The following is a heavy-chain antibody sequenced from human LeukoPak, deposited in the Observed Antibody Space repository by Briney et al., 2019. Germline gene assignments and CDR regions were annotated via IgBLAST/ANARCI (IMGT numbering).Heavy chain of an antibody. CDR2: IYYSGST. CDR1: GGSISSYY. CDR3: ARHLDYYGSGSYRWFDP. J-gene: IGHJ5*02. Sequence: KPSETLSLTCTVSGGSISSYYWSWIRQPPGKGLEWIGYIYYSGSTNYNPSLKSRVTISVDTSKNQFSLKLSSVTAADTAVYYCARHLDYYGSGSYRWFDPWGQGTLVTVSS. D-gene: IGHD3-10*01. V-gene: IGHV4-59*08.